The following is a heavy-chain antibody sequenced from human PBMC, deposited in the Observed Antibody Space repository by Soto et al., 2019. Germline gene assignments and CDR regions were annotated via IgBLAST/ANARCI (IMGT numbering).Heavy chain of an antibody. CDR3: ARVRGVVVAAVFDY. Sequence: PSETLSLTCTVSGGSLSSGDYYWSWIRQPPGKGLEWIGYIYYSGSTYYNPSLKSRVTISVDTSKNQFSLKLSSVTAADTAVYYCARVRGVVVAAVFDYWGQGTLVTVS. V-gene: IGHV4-30-4*01. J-gene: IGHJ4*02. CDR1: GGSLSSGDYY. CDR2: IYYSGST. D-gene: IGHD2-15*01.